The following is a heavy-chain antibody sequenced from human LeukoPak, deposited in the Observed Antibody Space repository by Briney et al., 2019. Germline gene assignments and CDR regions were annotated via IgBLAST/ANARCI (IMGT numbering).Heavy chain of an antibody. CDR1: GYSISSGYY. Sequence: SETLSLTCTVSGYSISSGYYWGWIRQPPGKGLEWIGSIYHSGSTYYNPSLKSRVTISVDTSRNQFSLKLTSVSAADTAVYYCATESVEMATINYWGQGTLVTVSS. D-gene: IGHD5-24*01. CDR2: IYHSGST. CDR3: ATESVEMATINY. J-gene: IGHJ4*02. V-gene: IGHV4-38-2*02.